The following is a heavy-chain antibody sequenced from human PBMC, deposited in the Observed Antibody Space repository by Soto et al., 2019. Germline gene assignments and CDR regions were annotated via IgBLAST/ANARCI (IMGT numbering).Heavy chain of an antibody. D-gene: IGHD3-10*01. CDR3: ARDKGDGSGSYYNYYYMDV. J-gene: IGHJ6*03. CDR1: GFTFSSYG. CDR2: IWYDGSNK. V-gene: IGHV3-33*01. Sequence: GGSLSLSCAASGFTFSSYGMHWVRQAPGKGLEWVEVIWYDGSNKYYADSVKGRFTISRDNSKNTLYLQMNSLRSEDTAVYYCARDKGDGSGSYYNYYYMDVWGKGTTVTVSS.